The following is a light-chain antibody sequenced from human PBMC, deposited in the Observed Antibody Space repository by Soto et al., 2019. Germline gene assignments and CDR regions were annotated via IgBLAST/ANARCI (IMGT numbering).Light chain of an antibody. Sequence: QSALTQPRSVSGSPGQSVTISCTGTSNDVGGYNYVSWYQHHPGKAPKLMIYDVSKRPSGVPDRFSGSKSGNTASLTISGLQAEDEADYYCCSYAGSSYVFGTGTQLTVL. CDR3: CSYAGSSYV. V-gene: IGLV2-11*01. CDR2: DVS. J-gene: IGLJ1*01. CDR1: SNDVGGYNY.